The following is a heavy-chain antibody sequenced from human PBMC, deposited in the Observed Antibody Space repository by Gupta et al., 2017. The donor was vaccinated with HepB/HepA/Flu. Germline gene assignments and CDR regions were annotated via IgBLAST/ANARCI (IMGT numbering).Heavy chain of an antibody. J-gene: IGHJ4*02. CDR3: ARGFRGLDS. CDR1: RFTFSDHS. CDR2: IRNKANSYTT. V-gene: IGHV3-72*01. Sequence: EVHLVESGGDLVQPGGSLRLSCAASRFTFSDHSMDWVRQAPGKGLEWVGRIRNKANSYTTEYGASVKGRFTISRDDSKNSLYLQMNSLKTEDTAVYYCARGFRGLDSWGQGTLVTVSS.